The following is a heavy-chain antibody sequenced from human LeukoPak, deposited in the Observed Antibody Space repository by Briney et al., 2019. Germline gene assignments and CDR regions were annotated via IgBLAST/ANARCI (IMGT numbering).Heavy chain of an antibody. V-gene: IGHV3-21*04. D-gene: IGHD5-12*01. J-gene: IGHJ4*02. CDR3: ARDPGSGYEEHFDY. Sequence: GGSMRLSWAASGCTFSSYSTNWVRQPAGKGLEWVSSISSSSSYIYYTDSVKRRSTISRDYAKDSLYLQMNSLAAETTAVYYCARDPGSGYEEHFDYWGQGTLVTVSS. CDR2: ISSSSSYI. CDR1: GCTFSSYS.